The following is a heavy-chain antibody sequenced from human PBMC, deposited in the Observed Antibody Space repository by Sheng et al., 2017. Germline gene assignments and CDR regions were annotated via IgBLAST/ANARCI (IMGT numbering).Heavy chain of an antibody. Sequence: QVQLQQWGAGLLKPSETLSLTCAVYGGSFSGYYWSWIRQPPGKGLEWIGEINHSGSTNYNPSLKSRVTISVDTSKNQFSLKLSSVTAADTAVYYCARRGLVVPAAIRGRWFDPWGQGTLVTVSS. J-gene: IGHJ5*02. V-gene: IGHV4-34*01. CDR3: ARRGLVVPAAIRGRWFDP. CDR1: GGSFSGYY. D-gene: IGHD2-2*02. CDR2: INHSGST.